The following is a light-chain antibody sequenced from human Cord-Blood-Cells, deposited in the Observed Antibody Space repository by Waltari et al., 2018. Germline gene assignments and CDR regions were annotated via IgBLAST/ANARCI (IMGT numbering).Light chain of an antibody. CDR3: SSYAGSNNV. Sequence: QSALTQPPSASGSPGQSVTISCTGTSSDVGGYNSVSWYQQHPGKAPKLMIYEVSKRPSGVPDRVAGSKSGNMASLTVSGLQAEDEADYYCSSYAGSNNVFGGGTKLTVL. V-gene: IGLV2-8*01. CDR1: SSDVGGYNS. J-gene: IGLJ3*02. CDR2: EVS.